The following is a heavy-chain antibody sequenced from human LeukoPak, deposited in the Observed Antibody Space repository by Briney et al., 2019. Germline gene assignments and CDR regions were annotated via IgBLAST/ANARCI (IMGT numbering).Heavy chain of an antibody. CDR3: AKEKTAVTGDAVDI. CDR2: ITTSSGGSVT. CDR1: GFTFSSYS. V-gene: IGHV3-48*04. D-gene: IGHD4-17*01. J-gene: IGHJ3*02. Sequence: PGGSLRLSCAASGFTFSSYSMSWVRQAPGKGLEWVSYITTSSGGSVTFYAPSVKGRFTISRDSAKNSLYLQMNSLRAEDTALYYCAKEKTAVTGDAVDIWGQGTMVTVSS.